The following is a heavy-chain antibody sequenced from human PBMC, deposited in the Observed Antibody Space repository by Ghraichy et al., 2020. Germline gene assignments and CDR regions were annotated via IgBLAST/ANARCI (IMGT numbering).Heavy chain of an antibody. CDR3: ARDDYGGNSIIDY. CDR1: GFTFSSHG. V-gene: IGHV3-30*03. D-gene: IGHD4-23*01. CDR2: ISYDGDNK. Sequence: SLNISCAVSGFTFSSHGIHWVRQAPGKGLEWVAVISYDGDNKYYADSVKGRFTISRDDSKNTVFLQMNSLRPEDTAIYYCARDDYGGNSIIDYWGQGTLVIVSS. J-gene: IGHJ4*02.